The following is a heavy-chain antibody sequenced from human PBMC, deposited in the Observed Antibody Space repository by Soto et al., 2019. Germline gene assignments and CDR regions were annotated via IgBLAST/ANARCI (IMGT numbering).Heavy chain of an antibody. J-gene: IGHJ4*02. Sequence: PGGSLRLSCAASGFTFSNAWMNWVRQAPGKGLEWVGRIKSKAYGGTTEYAASVKGRFTISRDDSKSIAYLQMNSLKTEDTAVYYCTSLPYYDSSGPLDYWGQGTLVTVSS. D-gene: IGHD3-22*01. CDR3: TSLPYYDSSGPLDY. CDR2: IKSKAYGGTT. CDR1: GFTFSNAW. V-gene: IGHV3-15*07.